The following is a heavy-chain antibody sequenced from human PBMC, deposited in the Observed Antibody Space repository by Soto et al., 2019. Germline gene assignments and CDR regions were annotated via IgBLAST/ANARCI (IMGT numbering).Heavy chain of an antibody. D-gene: IGHD2-15*01. V-gene: IGHV3-15*07. CDR1: GFDFTPAW. Sequence: QVVESGGGLVTPGESISLSCVGSGFDFTPAWMHWVRQAPGTGLEWVGRIKSKGSGGTTDYSAPVKGRFTISRDDSKNTVDLQMNSPKSEDTAVYFSSKQRGPSGYSYYGLEVWGQGITVTVTS. J-gene: IGHJ6*01. CDR2: IKSKGSGGTT. CDR3: SKQRGPSGYSYYGLEV.